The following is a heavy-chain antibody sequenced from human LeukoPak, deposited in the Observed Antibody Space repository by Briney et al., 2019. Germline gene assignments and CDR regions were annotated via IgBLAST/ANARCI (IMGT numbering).Heavy chain of an antibody. Sequence: SETLSLTCTVSGGSISSYYWSWIRQPPGKGLEWIGYIYYSGSTNYNPSLKSRVTISVDTSKNQFSLKLSSVTAADTAVYYCARMSHGDHDIAYWGQGTLVTVSS. V-gene: IGHV4-59*01. J-gene: IGHJ4*02. CDR1: GGSISSYY. D-gene: IGHD3-9*01. CDR3: ARMSHGDHDIAY. CDR2: IYYSGST.